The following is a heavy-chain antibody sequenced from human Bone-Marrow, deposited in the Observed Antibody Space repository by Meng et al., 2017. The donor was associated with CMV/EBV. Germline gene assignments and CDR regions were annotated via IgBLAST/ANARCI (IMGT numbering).Heavy chain of an antibody. V-gene: IGHV4-61*01. CDR2: IYYSGST. J-gene: IGHJ5*02. Sequence: SETLSLTCTVSGGSVSSGSYYWSWIRQPPGKGLEWIGYIYYSGSTNYNPSLKSRVTISVDTSKNQFSLKLSSVTAADTAVYYCARGGIVVVKGWFDPWGQGTLVTVSS. D-gene: IGHD3-22*01. CDR1: GGSVSSGSYY. CDR3: ARGGIVVVKGWFDP.